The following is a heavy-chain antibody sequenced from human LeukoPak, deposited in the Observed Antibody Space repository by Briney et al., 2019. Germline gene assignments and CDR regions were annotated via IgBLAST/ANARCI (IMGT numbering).Heavy chain of an antibody. CDR3: AIGRPYCGGDCYPAGDAFDI. CDR1: GFTFSSYG. V-gene: IGHV3-33*01. J-gene: IGHJ3*02. D-gene: IGHD2-21*02. CDR2: IWYDGSNK. Sequence: GRSLRLSCAASGFTFSSYGMHWVRQAPGKGLEWVAVIWYDGSNKYYADSVKGRFTISRDNSKNTLYLQMNSLRAEDTAVYYCAIGRPYCGGDCYPAGDAFDIWGQGTMVTVSS.